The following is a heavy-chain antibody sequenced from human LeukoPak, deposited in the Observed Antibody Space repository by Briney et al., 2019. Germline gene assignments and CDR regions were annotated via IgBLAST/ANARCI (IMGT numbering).Heavy chain of an antibody. D-gene: IGHD3-3*01. CDR2: ISGSGGST. CDR1: GFTFSSYA. J-gene: IGHJ4*02. CDR3: AKDSRRFVGITDY. Sequence: HPGGSLRLSCAASGFTFSSYAMSWVRQAPGKGLEWVSAISGSGGSTYYADSVKGRFTISRDNSKNTLYLQMNSLRAEDTAVYYCAKDSRRFVGITDYWGQGTLVTVSS. V-gene: IGHV3-23*01.